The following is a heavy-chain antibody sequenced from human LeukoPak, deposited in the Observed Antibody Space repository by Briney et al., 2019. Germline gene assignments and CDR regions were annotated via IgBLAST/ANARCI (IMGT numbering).Heavy chain of an antibody. V-gene: IGHV4-39*01. D-gene: IGHD2-2*01. CDR1: GGSISSSSYY. CDR3: ERQTRYCSSTSCSAEGLNFDY. CDR2: IYYSRST. J-gene: IGHJ4*02. Sequence: PSETLSLTCTVSGGSISSSSYYWGWIRQPPGKGLEWIGSIYYSRSTYYNPSLKSRVTISVDTSKNQFSLKLSSVTAADTAVYYCERQTRYCSSTSCSAEGLNFDYWGQGTLVTVSS.